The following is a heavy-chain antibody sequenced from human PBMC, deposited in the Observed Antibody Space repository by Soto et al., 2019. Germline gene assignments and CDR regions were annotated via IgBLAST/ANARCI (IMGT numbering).Heavy chain of an antibody. D-gene: IGHD2-15*01. CDR1: GGSISRSSYY. Sequence: SETLSLTCTVSGGSISRSSYYWGWIRQPPGKGLEWIGSIYYSGSTYYNPSLKSRVTISVDTSKNQFSLKLSSVTAADTAVYYCARGSVVAATLFDYWGQGTLVTVSS. CDR3: ARGSVVAATLFDY. J-gene: IGHJ4*02. CDR2: IYYSGST. V-gene: IGHV4-39*07.